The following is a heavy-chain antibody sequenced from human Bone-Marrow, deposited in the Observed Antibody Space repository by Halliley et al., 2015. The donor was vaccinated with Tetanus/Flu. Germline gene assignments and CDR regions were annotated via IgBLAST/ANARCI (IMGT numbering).Heavy chain of an antibody. D-gene: IGHD4-17*01. CDR3: ARGYSGDYAGDAFDV. CDR2: IYSGGRT. Sequence: SLRLSCAASGFIVSNTFMTWVRQAPGKGLEWVSLIYSGGRTFYADSVKGRFTISRDYSRNALSLQMNSLRHEDTAVYYCARGYSGDYAGDAFDVWGQGTMVSVSS. J-gene: IGHJ3*01. CDR1: GFIVSNTF. V-gene: IGHV3-53*01.